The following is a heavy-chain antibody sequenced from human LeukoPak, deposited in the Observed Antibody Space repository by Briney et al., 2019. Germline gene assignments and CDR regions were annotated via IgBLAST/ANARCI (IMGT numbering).Heavy chain of an antibody. V-gene: IGHV4-59*01. CDR3: ARGRVAGTGYWYFDL. D-gene: IGHD6-19*01. CDR1: GGPISSYY. J-gene: IGHJ2*01. CDR2: IYYSGST. Sequence: PSETLSLTCTVSGGPISSYYGSWIRQPPGKGLEWIGHIYYSGSTNYNPSLKSRVTRSVDTSKHHFSLKLSSVTAADTAVYYCARGRVAGTGYWYFDLWGRGTRVTVSS.